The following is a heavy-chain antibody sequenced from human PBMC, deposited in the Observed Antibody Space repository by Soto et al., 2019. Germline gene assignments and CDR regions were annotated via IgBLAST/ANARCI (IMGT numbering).Heavy chain of an antibody. Sequence: APEKVSCKASGYTFTRHGISWVRQAPGQGLEWMGWISAYNGNKNYAQKLQGRVTMTTVRSTSTAYMELRSMRSNDTAAYYCARAPPDEQCSAYWCDYKGKGRRVTVSS. J-gene: IGHJ4*02. CDR2: ISAYNGNK. CDR1: GYTFTRHG. CDR3: ARAPPDEQCSAYWCDY. D-gene: IGHD2-8*02. V-gene: IGHV1-18*01.